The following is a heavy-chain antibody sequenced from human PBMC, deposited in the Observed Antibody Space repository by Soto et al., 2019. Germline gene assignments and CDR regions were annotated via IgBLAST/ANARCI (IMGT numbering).Heavy chain of an antibody. CDR3: ARAEYTSGWYFMGIDY. V-gene: IGHV3-30*04. J-gene: IGHJ4*02. Sequence: QVQLVESGGGVVQPGKSLRLSCAASGFTLSYFAMHWVRQAPGKGLEWVAVTSSDGSKEYHADSVKGRFTISRDNSKNTLYLQMNSLRADDTAVFYCARAEYTSGWYFMGIDYWGQGTLVTVSS. CDR1: GFTLSYFA. D-gene: IGHD6-19*01. CDR2: TSSDGSKE.